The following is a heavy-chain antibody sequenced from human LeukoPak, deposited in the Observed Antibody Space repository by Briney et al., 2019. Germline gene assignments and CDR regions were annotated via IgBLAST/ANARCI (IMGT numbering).Heavy chain of an antibody. D-gene: IGHD3-9*01. J-gene: IGHJ4*02. CDR3: AKSLGVGGYTGYKGFDQ. CDR2: ISGSDGSS. V-gene: IGHV3-23*01. Sequence: PGGSLRLSCAASGFTFNSFAMNWVRQAPGKGLEWVSSISGSDGSSHYADFVKGRFTISRDNSKNTLHLQMSSLRAEDTAVYYCAKSLGVGGYTGYKGFDQWGQGTPVTVSS. CDR1: GFTFNSFA.